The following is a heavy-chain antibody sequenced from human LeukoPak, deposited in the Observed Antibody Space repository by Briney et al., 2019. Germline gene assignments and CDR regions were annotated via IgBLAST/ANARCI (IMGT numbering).Heavy chain of an antibody. CDR2: ISSSGSYI. CDR3: AIEGPINNGDLDY. D-gene: IGHD1/OR15-1a*01. CDR1: GFTFSSYS. J-gene: IGHJ4*02. V-gene: IGHV3-21*01. Sequence: GGSLRLSCAASGFTFSSYSMNWVRQAPGKGLEWVSSISSSGSYIFHADSVKGRFTISRDTAQNSPYLQMSSLRAEDTAVYYCAIEGPINNGDLDYWGQGTLVTVSS.